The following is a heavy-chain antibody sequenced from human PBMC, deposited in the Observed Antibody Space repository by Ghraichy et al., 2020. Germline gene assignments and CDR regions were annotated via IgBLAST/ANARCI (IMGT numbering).Heavy chain of an antibody. Sequence: SVKVSCKASGGTFSSYAISWVRQAPGQGLEWMGGIIPIFGTANYAQKFQGRVTITTDESTSTAYMELSSLRSEDTAVYYCARVGYSSSWYDRQYNWFDPWGQGTLVTVSS. V-gene: IGHV1-69*05. J-gene: IGHJ5*02. D-gene: IGHD6-13*01. CDR2: IIPIFGTA. CDR3: ARVGYSSSWYDRQYNWFDP. CDR1: GGTFSSYA.